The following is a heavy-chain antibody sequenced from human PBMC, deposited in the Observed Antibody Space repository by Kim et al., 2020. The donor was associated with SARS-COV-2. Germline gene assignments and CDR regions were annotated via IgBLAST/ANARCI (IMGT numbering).Heavy chain of an antibody. J-gene: IGHJ4*02. CDR3: AKFQGGGIVEGDY. D-gene: IGHD3-22*01. Sequence: GGSLRLSCAASGFTFSSYAMSWVRQAPGKGLEWVSGISGSGGSTYYADSVKGRFTISRDNSKNTLSLQMNSLRAEDTAVYYCAKFQGGGIVEGDYWGQGTLVTVSS. V-gene: IGHV3-23*01. CDR2: ISGSGGST. CDR1: GFTFSSYA.